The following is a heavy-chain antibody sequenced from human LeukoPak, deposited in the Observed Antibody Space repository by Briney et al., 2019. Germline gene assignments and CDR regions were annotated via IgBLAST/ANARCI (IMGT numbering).Heavy chain of an antibody. V-gene: IGHV3-48*03. CDR2: ISSSGSTI. CDR1: GFTFSSYE. D-gene: IGHD6-13*01. Sequence: GGSLRLSCAASGFTFSSYEMNWVRQAPGKGLKWLSYISSSGSTIYYADSVKGRFTISRDNAKNSLYLQMNSLRAEDTAVYYCASSLAVAGTGGWLDPWGQGNLVTVSS. CDR3: ASSLAVAGTGGWLDP. J-gene: IGHJ5*02.